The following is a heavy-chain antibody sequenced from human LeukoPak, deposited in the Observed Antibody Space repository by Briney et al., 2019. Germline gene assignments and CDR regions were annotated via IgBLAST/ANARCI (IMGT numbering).Heavy chain of an antibody. CDR1: GGSFSGYY. Sequence: SETLSLTCAVYGGSFSGYYCSWIRQPPGKGLEWIGEINHSGSTNYNPSLKSRGTISVDTSKNQFSLKLSSVTAADTAVYYCARELRDYVFSFDPWGQGTLVTVSS. D-gene: IGHD3-16*01. V-gene: IGHV4-34*01. CDR2: INHSGST. J-gene: IGHJ5*02. CDR3: ARELRDYVFSFDP.